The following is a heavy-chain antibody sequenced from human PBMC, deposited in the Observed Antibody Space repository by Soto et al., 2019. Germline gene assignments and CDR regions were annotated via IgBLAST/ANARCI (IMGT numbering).Heavy chain of an antibody. V-gene: IGHV4-31*11. CDR1: GGFVSSGSYY. Sequence: QVQLQQWGAGLLKPSETLSLTCAVYGGFVSSGSYYWSWIRQPPGKGLEWIGYIYYSGSTYYNPSLKSRVTISVDTSKNQFSLKLSSVTAADTAVYYCARDYSYGSGSYQVGAFDIWGQGTMVTVSS. D-gene: IGHD3-10*01. J-gene: IGHJ3*02. CDR2: IYYSGST. CDR3: ARDYSYGSGSYQVGAFDI.